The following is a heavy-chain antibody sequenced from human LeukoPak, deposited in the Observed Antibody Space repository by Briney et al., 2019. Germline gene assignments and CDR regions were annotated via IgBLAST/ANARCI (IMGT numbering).Heavy chain of an antibody. CDR1: GASISRNY. CDR3: ARVGNWNYALVNYYFDY. CDR2: INYIGSS. Sequence: SETLSLTCTVSGASISRNYWSWIRQPPGKGLEWIGYINYIGSSHYNPSLKSRVTISVDTSKNQFSLKVSSVTAADTAVYYCARVGNWNYALVNYYFDYWGQGTLVTVSS. V-gene: IGHV4-59*08. D-gene: IGHD1-20*01. J-gene: IGHJ4*02.